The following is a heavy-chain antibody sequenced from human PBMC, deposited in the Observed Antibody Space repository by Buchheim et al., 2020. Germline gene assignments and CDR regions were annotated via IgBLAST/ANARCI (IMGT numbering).Heavy chain of an antibody. Sequence: QVQLQESGPGLVKPSETLSLTCTVSGGSISSYYWSWIRQPPGKGLEWIGYIYYSGSTNYNPSLKSRVTISVDTSKNQFSLKLSSVTAADTAVYYCARPIDSDWDAFDIWGQGT. D-gene: IGHD3-9*01. CDR1: GGSISSYY. CDR3: ARPIDSDWDAFDI. V-gene: IGHV4-59*08. CDR2: IYYSGST. J-gene: IGHJ3*02.